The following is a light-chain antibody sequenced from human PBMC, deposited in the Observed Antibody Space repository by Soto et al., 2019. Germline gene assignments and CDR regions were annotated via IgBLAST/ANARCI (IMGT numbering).Light chain of an antibody. V-gene: IGKV3-11*01. CDR3: QQYNIWPQT. CDR1: QSVNTF. Sequence: EIVLTQSASTLSLSPGERATLSCRASQSVNTFLAWYQQKPGQAPRLLISDASNRATGIPDRFSGSGSGTDFTLAISRLEPEDFAVYFCQQYNIWPQTFGQGTKVDIK. J-gene: IGKJ1*01. CDR2: DAS.